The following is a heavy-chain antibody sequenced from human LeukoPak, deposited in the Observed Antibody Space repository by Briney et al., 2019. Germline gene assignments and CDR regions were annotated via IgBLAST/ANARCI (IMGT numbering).Heavy chain of an antibody. V-gene: IGHV1-18*01. CDR1: GYTFTSYG. CDR3: ARWVRYYDSSGYRGSNDY. CDR2: ISGYNGNT. Sequence: ASVKVSCKASGYTFTSYGISWVRQAPGQGLEWMGWISGYNGNTNYAQNLQGRVTMTTDTSTSTAYMELRSLRSDDTAVYYCARWVRYYDSSGYRGSNDYWGQGTLVTVSS. J-gene: IGHJ4*02. D-gene: IGHD3-22*01.